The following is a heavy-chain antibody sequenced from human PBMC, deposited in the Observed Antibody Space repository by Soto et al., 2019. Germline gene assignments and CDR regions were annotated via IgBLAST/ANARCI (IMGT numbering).Heavy chain of an antibody. CDR1: GITFSKAW. V-gene: IGHV3-15*01. J-gene: IGHJ6*02. CDR3: TGFGEDFYYGMDV. D-gene: IGHD3-10*01. CDR2: IKSKSDGGTT. Sequence: EVQLVESGGGLVKPGGSLRLSCAASGITFSKAWMNWVRQAPGKGLEWVGRIKSKSDGGTTDHPAPVKGRFTISRDDSENTVYLQMDSLKTEDTAVYYCTGFGEDFYYGMDVWGQGTTVTVSS.